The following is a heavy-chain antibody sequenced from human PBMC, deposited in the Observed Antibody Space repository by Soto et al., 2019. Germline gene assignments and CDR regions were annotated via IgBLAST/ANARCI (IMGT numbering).Heavy chain of an antibody. V-gene: IGHV1-18*01. J-gene: IGHJ6*02. D-gene: IGHD1-1*01. CDR2: ISAYNGNA. CDR3: ARDAPKTNAYYYYGMDV. CDR1: GYTFTSYG. Sequence: ASVKVSCKASGYTFTSYGISWVRQAPGQGLEWMGWISAYNGNANYAQKLQGRVTMTTDTSTSTAYMELRSLRSDDTAVYYCARDAPKTNAYYYYGMDVWGQGTTVTV.